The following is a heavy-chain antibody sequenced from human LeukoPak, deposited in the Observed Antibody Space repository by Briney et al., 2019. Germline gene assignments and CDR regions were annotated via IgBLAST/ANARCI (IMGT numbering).Heavy chain of an antibody. CDR1: GYTFTGYY. CDR3: AGEYCSGGTCRQGFDY. CDR2: INPNSGDA. J-gene: IGHJ4*02. D-gene: IGHD2-15*01. V-gene: IGHV1-2*02. Sequence: VASVKVSCKASGYTFTGYYMHWVRQAPGQGLEWMGWINPNSGDANQAQNFQGRVTLTRDTSISTAYMDLSSLISDDSAMYYCAGEYCSGGTCRQGFDYWGQGTLVTVSS.